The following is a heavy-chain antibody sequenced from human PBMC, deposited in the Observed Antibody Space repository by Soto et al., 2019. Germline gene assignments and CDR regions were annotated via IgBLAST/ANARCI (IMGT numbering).Heavy chain of an antibody. D-gene: IGHD3-10*01. V-gene: IGHV4-34*01. Sequence: SETLSLTCAVYGGSFSGYYLSWIRQPPGKGLEWIGEINHSGSTNYNPSLKSRVTISVDTSKNQFSLKLSSVTAADTAVYYCARDMVRGVRFWFDPWGQGTLVTVSS. CDR1: GGSFSGYY. CDR3: ARDMVRGVRFWFDP. J-gene: IGHJ5*02. CDR2: INHSGST.